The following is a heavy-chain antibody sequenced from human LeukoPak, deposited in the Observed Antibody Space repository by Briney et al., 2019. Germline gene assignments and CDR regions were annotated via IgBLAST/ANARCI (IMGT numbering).Heavy chain of an antibody. CDR1: GFAFSNQA. Sequence: GGSLRLSCAASGFAFSNQAMGWVRQAPGKGLEWVSVISDSGTITYYADSVKGRFTISRDNSQNTLFLQMDSLRAEDTAVYYCAEDARRTDGWYFFDYWGQGALVTVSS. V-gene: IGHV3-23*01. CDR3: AEDARRTDGWYFFDY. CDR2: ISDSGTIT. D-gene: IGHD6-19*01. J-gene: IGHJ4*02.